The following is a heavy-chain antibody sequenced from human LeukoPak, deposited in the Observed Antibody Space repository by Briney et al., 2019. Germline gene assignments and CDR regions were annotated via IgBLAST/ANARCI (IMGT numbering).Heavy chain of an antibody. V-gene: IGHV4-34*01. CDR1: GGSFSGYY. D-gene: IGHD3-10*01. CDR3: ARGYYGLGSLN. J-gene: IGHJ4*02. Sequence: PSETLSLTCAVYGGSFSGYYWSWIRQPPGKGLEWIGEINHSGSTNYNPSLKSRVTISVDTSKNQFSLKLSSVTAADTAVYYCARGYYGLGSLNWGQGTLVTVSS. CDR2: INHSGST.